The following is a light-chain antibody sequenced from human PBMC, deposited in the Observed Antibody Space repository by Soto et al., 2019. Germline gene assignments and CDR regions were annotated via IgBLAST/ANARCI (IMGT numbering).Light chain of an antibody. J-gene: IGKJ2*01. Sequence: DIQMTQSPSSLSASVGDRVTITCRASQSISTYLSWYQQKPGKAPNLLISAASSLQSGVPATFSGSGSGTDFTFTISNLQPEDFATYYCQQSYSILRNFGKGTKLEI. CDR1: QSISTY. CDR3: QQSYSILRN. CDR2: AAS. V-gene: IGKV1-39*01.